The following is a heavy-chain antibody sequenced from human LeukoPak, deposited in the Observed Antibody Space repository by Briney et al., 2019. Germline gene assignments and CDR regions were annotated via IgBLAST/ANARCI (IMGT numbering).Heavy chain of an antibody. Sequence: GGSLRLSCAASGFTFNAYAMNWVRQAPGKGLEWVSYISSTSSTIYYADPVKGRFTISRDNAKNSLYLQMNSLRGEDTAVYYCARSFGDWGQGTLVTVSS. CDR2: ISSTSSTI. D-gene: IGHD3-10*01. J-gene: IGHJ4*02. CDR3: ARSFGD. CDR1: GFTFNAYA. V-gene: IGHV3-48*01.